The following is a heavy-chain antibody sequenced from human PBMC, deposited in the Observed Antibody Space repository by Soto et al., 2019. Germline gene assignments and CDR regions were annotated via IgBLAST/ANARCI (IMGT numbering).Heavy chain of an antibody. Sequence: SETLSLTCTVSGDSISSGVYYWSWIRQHPGEGLEWIGYIYYSGSTYYNPSLKSRVTMSVDTSKNQFSLKLTSVTAADTAVYYCARDKITGLFDYWGQGTLVTVSS. CDR1: GDSISSGVYY. V-gene: IGHV4-31*03. CDR3: ARDKITGLFDY. CDR2: IYYSGST. D-gene: IGHD2-8*02. J-gene: IGHJ4*02.